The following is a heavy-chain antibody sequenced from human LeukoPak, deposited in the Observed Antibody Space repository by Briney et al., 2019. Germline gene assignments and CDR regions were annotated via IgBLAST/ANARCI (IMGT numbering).Heavy chain of an antibody. CDR3: ARGVGSGWYPYYYYGMDV. J-gene: IGHJ6*02. D-gene: IGHD6-19*01. V-gene: IGHV3-23*01. Sequence: GGSLRLSCAASGFTLSSYAMSWVRQAPGKGLEWVSAISGSGGSTYYADSVKGRFTISRDNSKNTLYLQMNSLRAEDTAVYYCARGVGSGWYPYYYYGMDVWGQGTTVTVSS. CDR2: ISGSGGST. CDR1: GFTLSSYA.